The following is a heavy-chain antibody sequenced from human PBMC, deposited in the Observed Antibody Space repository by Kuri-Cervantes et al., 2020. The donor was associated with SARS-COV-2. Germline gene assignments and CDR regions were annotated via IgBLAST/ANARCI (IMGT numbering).Heavy chain of an antibody. CDR2: IYPGDSDN. Sequence: GGSLRLSCKGSGYSFTSYWIGWVRQMPGKGLEWMGIIYPGDSDNRYSPSFQGQVTISADKSISTAYLQWSSLKASDTAMYYCASSPYYYDSSGYVFDYWGQGPLVTVSS. V-gene: IGHV5-51*01. D-gene: IGHD3-22*01. J-gene: IGHJ4*02. CDR3: ASSPYYYDSSGYVFDY. CDR1: GYSFTSYW.